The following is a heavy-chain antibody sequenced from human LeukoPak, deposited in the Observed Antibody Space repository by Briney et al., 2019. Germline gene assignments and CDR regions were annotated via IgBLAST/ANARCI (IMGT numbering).Heavy chain of an antibody. CDR1: GGSVSSGSYY. CDR2: IYYSGST. Sequence: SETLSLTCTVSGGSVSSGSYYWSWIRQPPGKGLEWIGYIYYSGSTNYNPSLKSRVTISVDTSKNQFSLKLSSVTAADTAVYYCARLKRGLANFDYWGQGTLVTVSS. CDR3: ARLKRGLANFDY. D-gene: IGHD3-16*01. J-gene: IGHJ4*02. V-gene: IGHV4-61*01.